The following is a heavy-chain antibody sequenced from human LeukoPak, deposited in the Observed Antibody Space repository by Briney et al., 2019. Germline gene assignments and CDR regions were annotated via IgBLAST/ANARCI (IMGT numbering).Heavy chain of an antibody. CDR3: ARGEVVTASLPDYFYYYMDV. V-gene: IGHV3-7*01. CDR2: IKQDGSEK. J-gene: IGHJ6*03. CDR1: GFTFSSYW. D-gene: IGHD2-21*02. Sequence: PGGSLRLSCAASGFTFSSYWMSWVRQAPGNGLEWVANIKQDGSEKYYVDSVKGRFTISRDNAKNSLFLQMNSLRAEDTAVYYCARGEVVTASLPDYFYYYMDVWGKGTTVTISS.